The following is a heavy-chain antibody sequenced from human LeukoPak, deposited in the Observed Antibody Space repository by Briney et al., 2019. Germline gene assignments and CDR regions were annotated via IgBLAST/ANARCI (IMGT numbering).Heavy chain of an antibody. CDR3: ARERDGYNINFDY. CDR1: GFTFSSYS. D-gene: IGHD5-24*01. V-gene: IGHV3-21*01. J-gene: IGHJ4*02. CDR2: ISSSSSYT. Sequence: GGSLRLSCAASGFTFSSYSMNWVRQAPGKGLGWVSSISSSSSYTYYADSVKGRFTISRDNAKNSLYLQMNSLRAEDTAVYYCARERDGYNINFDYWGQGTLVTVSS.